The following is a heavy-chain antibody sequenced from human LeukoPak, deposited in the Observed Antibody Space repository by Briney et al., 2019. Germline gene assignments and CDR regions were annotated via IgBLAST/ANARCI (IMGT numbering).Heavy chain of an antibody. V-gene: IGHV1-46*01. CDR1: GYTFTSYY. J-gene: IGHJ4*02. CDR2: INPSGGST. Sequence: ASVKVSCEASGYTFTSYYMHWVRQAPGQGLEWMGIINPSGGSTSYAQKFQGRVTMTRDMSTSTVYMELSSLRSEDTAVYYCARDRVDSSGWQENPNDYWGQGTLVTVSS. D-gene: IGHD6-19*01. CDR3: ARDRVDSSGWQENPNDY.